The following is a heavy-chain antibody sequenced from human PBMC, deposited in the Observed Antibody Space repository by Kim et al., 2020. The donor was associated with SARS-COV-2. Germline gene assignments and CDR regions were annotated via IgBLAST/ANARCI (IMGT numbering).Heavy chain of an antibody. J-gene: IGHJ4*02. Sequence: ASVKVSCKASGYTFTSYAMNWVRQAPGQGLEWMGWINTNTGNPTYAQGFTGRFVFSLDTSVSTAYLQISSLKAEDTAVYYCARAARGYCSGGSCYSDYWGQGTLVTVSS. CDR3: ARAARGYCSGGSCYSDY. V-gene: IGHV7-4-1*02. D-gene: IGHD2-15*01. CDR1: GYTFTSYA. CDR2: INTNTGNP.